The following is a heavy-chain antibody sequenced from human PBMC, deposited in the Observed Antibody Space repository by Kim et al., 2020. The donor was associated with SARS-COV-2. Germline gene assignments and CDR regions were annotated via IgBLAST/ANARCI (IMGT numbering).Heavy chain of an antibody. D-gene: IGHD3-3*01. Sequence: GGSLRLSCAASGSGFRIRNAWMSWVRQAPGKGLEWVGRIKSKIDGGTSDYAAPVKGRFTISTDDPKNTLYLQMNSLKIEDTAVYFCSTDLGWDIRSSGVVMARPDYLGQRTLVTLSS. CDR1: GSGFRIRNAW. J-gene: IGHJ4*02. CDR2: IKSKIDGGTS. V-gene: IGHV3-15*01. CDR3: STDLGWDIRSSGVVMARPDY.